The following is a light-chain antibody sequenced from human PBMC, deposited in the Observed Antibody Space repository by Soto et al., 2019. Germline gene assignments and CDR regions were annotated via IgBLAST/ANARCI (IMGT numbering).Light chain of an antibody. Sequence: QSALTQPASVSGSPGQWITISCTGSGRDIGAYDYVSWYQQHPGKAPKLIIYGVKNRPRGVSNRFSASKSAFAASLTISRLHTEDEADYYRSSYTTSYAYVLGPGTKVTVL. V-gene: IGLV2-14*01. J-gene: IGLJ1*01. CDR3: SSYTTSYAYV. CDR2: GVK. CDR1: GRDIGAYDY.